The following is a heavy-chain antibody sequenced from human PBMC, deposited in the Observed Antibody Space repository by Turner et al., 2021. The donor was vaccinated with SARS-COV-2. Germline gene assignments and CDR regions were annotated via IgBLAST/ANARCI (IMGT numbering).Heavy chain of an antibody. D-gene: IGHD3-10*01. J-gene: IGHJ4*02. CDR2: IWNDGSNK. Sequence: QVPLVESGGGVVQPGGSLTLSCAASGFSFSSYAMQWVRQAPEKGREWVAIIWNDGSNKYYANSVKGRFTVSRDNSQNTLFLHMSALRVDDTAVYHCARAFGSGSFLLDYWGQGTQVTVSS. CDR3: ARAFGSGSFLLDY. CDR1: GFSFSSYA. V-gene: IGHV3-33*01.